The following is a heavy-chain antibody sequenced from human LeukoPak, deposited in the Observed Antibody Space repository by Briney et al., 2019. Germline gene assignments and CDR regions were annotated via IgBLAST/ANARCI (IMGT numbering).Heavy chain of an antibody. Sequence: GASVKVSCKASGGTFSSYAISWVRQAPGQGLELMGGIIPIFGTANYAQKFQGRVTITTDESTSTDYMELSRLRSEDTAVYYCARCRVVPAASYYYYYMDVWGKGTTVTVSS. V-gene: IGHV1-69*05. CDR3: ARCRVVPAASYYYYYMDV. J-gene: IGHJ6*03. CDR1: GGTFSSYA. D-gene: IGHD2-2*01. CDR2: IIPIFGTA.